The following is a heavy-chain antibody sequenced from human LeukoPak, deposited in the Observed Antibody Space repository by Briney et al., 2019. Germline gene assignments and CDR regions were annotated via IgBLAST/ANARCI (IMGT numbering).Heavy chain of an antibody. CDR1: GGSISSYY. V-gene: IGHV4-59*01. Sequence: SETLSLTCTVSGGSISSYYWSWIRQPPGKGLEWIGYIYYGGSTNYNPSLKSRVTISVDTSKNQFSLKLRSVTAADTAVYYCARVTGYTIEDYFDYWGQGTLVTVSS. D-gene: IGHD3-9*01. CDR3: ARVTGYTIEDYFDY. J-gene: IGHJ4*02. CDR2: IYYGGST.